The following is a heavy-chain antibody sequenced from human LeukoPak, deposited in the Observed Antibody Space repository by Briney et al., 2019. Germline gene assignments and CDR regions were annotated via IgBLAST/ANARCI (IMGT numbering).Heavy chain of an antibody. CDR1: GGSISNYF. J-gene: IGHJ4*02. Sequence: SETLSLTCTVSGGSISNYFWTWIRQPPGKGREWIGYIYTSGNTNYNPSLESRVTMSVDTSKNQFSLKPNSVTAADTAVYYCTRGFLQIDYWGQGTLVTVSS. CDR3: TRGFLQIDY. V-gene: IGHV4-4*09. CDR2: IYTSGNT.